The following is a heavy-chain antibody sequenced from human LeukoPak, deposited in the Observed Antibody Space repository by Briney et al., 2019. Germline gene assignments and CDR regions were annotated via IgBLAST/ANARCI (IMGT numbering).Heavy chain of an antibody. Sequence: GRSLRLSCAASGFTLSSYGMHWARQAPGKGLEWVAVISYVGSNKYYADSVKGRFTISRDNSKNTLYLQMNSLRAEDTAVYYCAKGPYSSGFDYWGQGTLVTVSS. D-gene: IGHD6-19*01. CDR1: GFTLSSYG. CDR2: ISYVGSNK. J-gene: IGHJ4*02. CDR3: AKGPYSSGFDY. V-gene: IGHV3-30*18.